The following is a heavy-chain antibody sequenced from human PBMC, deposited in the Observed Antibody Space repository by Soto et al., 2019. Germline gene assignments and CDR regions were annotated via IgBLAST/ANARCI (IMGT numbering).Heavy chain of an antibody. CDR3: ARDLSWGSNWYYYMDV. D-gene: IGHD7-27*01. CDR1: GFILSDCA. CDR2: ISSSSSVI. Sequence: EVQLVESGGGLVQPGGSLRLSCATSGFILSDCAMNWVRQAPGKGLEWVSYISSSSSVIDYADSVKGRFTVSRDNARNSLYIPMNSLSAEDTAVYYCARDLSWGSNWYYYMDVWGKGTTVTVSS. V-gene: IGHV3-48*01. J-gene: IGHJ6*03.